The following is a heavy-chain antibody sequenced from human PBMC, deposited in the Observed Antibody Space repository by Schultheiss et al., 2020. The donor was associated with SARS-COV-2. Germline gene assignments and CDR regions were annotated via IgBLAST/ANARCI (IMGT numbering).Heavy chain of an antibody. CDR1: GASITFSS. V-gene: IGHV4-59*12. J-gene: IGHJ6*02. CDR2: IHYSGSS. D-gene: IGHD6-13*01. CDR3: ARTKQPRPYYGMDV. Sequence: SETLSLTCTISGASITFSSWSWIRQPPGKGLEWIGYIHYSGSSNYNPSLKSRVTISVDTSKNQFSLKLSSVTAADTAVYYCARTKQPRPYYGMDVWGQGTTVTVSS.